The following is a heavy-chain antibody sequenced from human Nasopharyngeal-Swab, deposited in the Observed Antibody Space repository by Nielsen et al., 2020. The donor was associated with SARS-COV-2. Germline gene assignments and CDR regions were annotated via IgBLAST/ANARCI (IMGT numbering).Heavy chain of an antibody. CDR3: ARDDDSGTYSDAFDI. V-gene: IGHV3-23*01. D-gene: IGHD1-26*01. Sequence: GESLKISCAASGFPFNNYGMNWVRQAPGEGLEWVSTVDPSGGSTYYADSVRGRFTISRDNSKNTLYLQMNSLRAEDTAVYYCARDDDSGTYSDAFDIWGQGTMVTVSS. CDR1: GFPFNNYG. CDR2: VDPSGGST. J-gene: IGHJ3*02.